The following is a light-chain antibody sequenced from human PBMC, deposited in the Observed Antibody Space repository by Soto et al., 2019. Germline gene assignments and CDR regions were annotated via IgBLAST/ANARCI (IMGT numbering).Light chain of an antibody. Sequence: DIQMTQSPSSLSASVGDRVTITSQASQDITNDLNWYQQKPGKAPKVLIYEASNLKTGVPSRFSGSGAGTDFTFTVGGLEPEDIATYFCEQYDNVALTFGGGTKVEIK. CDR1: QDITND. V-gene: IGKV1-33*01. CDR3: EQYDNVALT. J-gene: IGKJ4*01. CDR2: EAS.